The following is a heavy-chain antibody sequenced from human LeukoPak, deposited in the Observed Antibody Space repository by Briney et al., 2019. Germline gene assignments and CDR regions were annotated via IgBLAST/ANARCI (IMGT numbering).Heavy chain of an antibody. J-gene: IGHJ5*02. CDR2: IYYSGST. D-gene: IGHD3-9*01. CDR3: ARLSITIGGFDP. V-gene: IGHV4-39*01. Sequence: PSETLSLTCTVSGGSISSSSYYWGWIRQPPGKGLEWIGTIYYSGSTYYNPSLKSRLTIFVDTSKNQFSLRLSSVNAADTAVYYCARLSITIGGFDPWGQGTLVTVSS. CDR1: GGSISSSSYY.